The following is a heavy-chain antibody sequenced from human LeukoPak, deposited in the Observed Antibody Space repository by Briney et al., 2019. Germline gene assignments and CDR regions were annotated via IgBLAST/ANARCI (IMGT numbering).Heavy chain of an antibody. J-gene: IGHJ4*02. V-gene: IGHV4-34*01. CDR3: AREYSSSWYDY. D-gene: IGHD6-13*01. CDR1: GGSFSGYY. Sequence: PSETLSLTCAVYGGSFSGYYWSWIRLPPGKGLEWIGEINHSGSTNYNPSLKSRVTISVDTSKNQFSPKLSSVTAADTAVYYCAREYSSSWYDYWGQGTLVTVSS. CDR2: INHSGST.